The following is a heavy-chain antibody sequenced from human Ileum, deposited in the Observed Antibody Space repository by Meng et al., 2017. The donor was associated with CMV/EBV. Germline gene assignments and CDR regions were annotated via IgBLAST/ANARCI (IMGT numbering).Heavy chain of an antibody. CDR2: ISTNGDNT. D-gene: IGHD5-24*01. CDR1: GFTFSSYW. Sequence: GESLKISCAASGFTFSSYWMHWVRQAPGKGLESVSAISTNGDNTYYAGSVKGRFSISRDNSRNTLYLQMGRLSAEDMAVYLCAREPDGHLAGSNDFWGQGTLVTVSS. V-gene: IGHV3-64*02. CDR3: AREPDGHLAGSNDF. J-gene: IGHJ4*02.